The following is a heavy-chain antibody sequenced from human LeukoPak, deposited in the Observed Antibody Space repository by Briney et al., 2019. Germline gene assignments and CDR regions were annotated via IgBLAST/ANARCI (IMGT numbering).Heavy chain of an antibody. V-gene: IGHV1-18*01. J-gene: IGHJ4*02. CDR3: ARGLRYCSSTSCYPYSFDY. CDR1: GYTFTSYG. Sequence: ASVKVSCKASGYTFTSYGISWVRQAPGQGLEWMGWISAYNGNTNYAQKLQGRVTMTTDTSTSTAYMELRSLRSDDTAVYYCARGLRYCSSTSCYPYSFDYWGQGTLVTASS. D-gene: IGHD2-2*01. CDR2: ISAYNGNT.